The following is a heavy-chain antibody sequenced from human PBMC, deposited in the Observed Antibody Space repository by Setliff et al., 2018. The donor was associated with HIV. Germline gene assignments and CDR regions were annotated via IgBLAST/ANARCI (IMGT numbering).Heavy chain of an antibody. CDR1: GDSVSSKSAA. CDR3: ARGGDWDDNYYMDV. J-gene: IGHJ6*03. D-gene: IGHD1-1*01. CDR2: TYYRSKWNS. V-gene: IGHV6-1*01. Sequence: SQTLSLTCAISGDSVSSKSAAWNWLRQSPSRGLEWLGRTYYRSKWNSDYAPSMKSRVTINPDTSKNKFSLQLNSVTPEDTAVYYCARGGDWDDNYYMDVWGKGTTVTVSS.